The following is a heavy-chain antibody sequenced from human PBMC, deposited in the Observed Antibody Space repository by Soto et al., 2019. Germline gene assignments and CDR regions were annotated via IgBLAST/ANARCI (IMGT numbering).Heavy chain of an antibody. V-gene: IGHV4-61*01. D-gene: IGHD3-16*01. J-gene: IGHJ4*02. CDR1: GDSVSNDNYY. CDR2: IYYSGTT. Sequence: SETLSLTCAVSGDSVSNDNYYWSWIRQPPGKGLEWIGYIYYSGTTNYNSYLKSRLSLSVDTSKNQFSLKLASVTAADTAVYFCARSQRGRTAFTFDYWGQGALVTVSS. CDR3: ARSQRGRTAFTFDY.